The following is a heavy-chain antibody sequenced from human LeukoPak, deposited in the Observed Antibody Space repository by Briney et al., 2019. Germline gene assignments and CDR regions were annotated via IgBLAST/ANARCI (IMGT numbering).Heavy chain of an antibody. D-gene: IGHD1-1*01. J-gene: IGHJ4*02. CDR2: IYYHENT. CDR1: GRSISSSSEY. CDR3: ARRAYSAAYWKHFDY. V-gene: IGHV4-39*01. Sequence: PSETLSRTCTVSGRSISSSSEYWGWIRHAPGKGLEWIGCIYYHENTYYNSSLKSRVTISVDTSKNQFSLKLNSVTAADTAVYFCARRAYSAAYWKHFDYWGQGTLVTVSS.